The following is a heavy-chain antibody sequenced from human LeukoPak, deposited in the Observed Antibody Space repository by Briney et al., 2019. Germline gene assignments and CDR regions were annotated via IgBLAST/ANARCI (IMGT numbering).Heavy chain of an antibody. J-gene: IGHJ4*02. Sequence: RTSETLSLTCTVSGGSISSYYWSSIRQPPGKGLEWIGYIYDSGGNNYNPSLKSRVTKSIDTSKNQFSLKLNSVTAADTAVYYCARTTTSFDDWGQGTLVTVSS. V-gene: IGHV4-59*01. D-gene: IGHD2-2*01. CDR2: IYDSGGN. CDR1: GGSISSYY. CDR3: ARTTTSFDD.